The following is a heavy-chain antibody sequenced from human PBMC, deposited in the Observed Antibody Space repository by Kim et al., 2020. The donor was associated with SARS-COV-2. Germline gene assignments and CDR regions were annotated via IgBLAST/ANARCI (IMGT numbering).Heavy chain of an antibody. CDR2: SSSYI. Sequence: SSSYIYYADSVKGRFTISRDNAKNSLYLQMNSLRAEDTAVYYCARGPGSTWGQGTLVTVSS. V-gene: IGHV3-21*01. J-gene: IGHJ5*02. D-gene: IGHD7-27*01. CDR3: ARGPGST.